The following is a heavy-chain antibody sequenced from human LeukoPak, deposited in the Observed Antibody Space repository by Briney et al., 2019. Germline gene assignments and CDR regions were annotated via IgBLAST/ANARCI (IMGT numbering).Heavy chain of an antibody. V-gene: IGHV1-8*03. D-gene: IGHD6-19*01. CDR3: ARAASGWYSYYDP. Sequence: ASVKVSCKASGYIFTSYDITWVRQATGQGLEWMGWMNPTSGNTGYAQKFQGRVTIFRNTSISTAYMELNSLRSEDTAVYYCARAASGWYSYYDPWGQGTMVTVSS. CDR2: MNPTSGNT. J-gene: IGHJ3*01. CDR1: GYIFTSYD.